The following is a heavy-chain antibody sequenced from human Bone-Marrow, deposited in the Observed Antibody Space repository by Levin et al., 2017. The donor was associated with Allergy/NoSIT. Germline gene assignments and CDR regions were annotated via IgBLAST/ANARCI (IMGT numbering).Heavy chain of an antibody. Sequence: GGSLRLSCAASGFTFSSYSMNWVRQAPGKGLEWVSYISSSSSTIYYADSVKGRFTISRDNAKNSLYLQMNSLRDEDTSVYYFARRCGGDCYSLFGAAFDIWGQGTMVTVS. CDR1: GFTFSSYS. D-gene: IGHD2-21*02. CDR2: ISSSSSTI. J-gene: IGHJ3*02. V-gene: IGHV3-48*02. CDR3: ARRCGGDCYSLFGAAFDI.